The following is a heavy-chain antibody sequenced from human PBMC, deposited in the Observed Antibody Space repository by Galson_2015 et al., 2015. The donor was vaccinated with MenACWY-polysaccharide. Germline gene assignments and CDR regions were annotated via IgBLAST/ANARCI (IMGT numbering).Heavy chain of an antibody. CDR1: GFTFSGYR. Sequence: SLRLSCAASGFTFSGYRMNWVRQAPGKGLEWVSSISGSGTYIYYADSVKGRFTISRDNARNSLFLHMNSLRAEDTGIYYCARDEGLSGSNYQNGYWGQGTLVTVSS. V-gene: IGHV3-21*01. J-gene: IGHJ4*02. D-gene: IGHD1-26*01. CDR2: ISGSGTYI. CDR3: ARDEGLSGSNYQNGY.